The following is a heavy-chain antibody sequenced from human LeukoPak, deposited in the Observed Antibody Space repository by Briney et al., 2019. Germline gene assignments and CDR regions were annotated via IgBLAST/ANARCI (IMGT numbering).Heavy chain of an antibody. J-gene: IGHJ1*01. CDR3: AKETSGGYDLLGYFQH. V-gene: IGHV3-30*18. CDR1: GFTFSSYG. D-gene: IGHD5-12*01. Sequence: GGSLRLSCAASGFTFSSYGMHWARQAPGKGLEWVAVISYDGSNKYYADSVKGRFTISRDNSKNTLYLQMNSLRAEDTAVYYCAKETSGGYDLLGYFQHWGQGTLVTVSS. CDR2: ISYDGSNK.